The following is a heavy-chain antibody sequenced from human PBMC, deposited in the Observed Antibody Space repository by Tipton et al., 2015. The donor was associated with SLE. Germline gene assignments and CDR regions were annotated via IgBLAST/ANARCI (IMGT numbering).Heavy chain of an antibody. CDR3: AKDGQLVLYASYFDH. Sequence: GSLRLSCATSGFTFLSHDMGWVRQAPGKGLEWVSVTSESGAGTHYINSVRGRFTISRDISRDILYLQMNSLRGEDTAVYYCAKDGQLVLYASYFDHWGQGTLVTVSS. CDR2: TSESGAGT. CDR1: GFTFLSHD. D-gene: IGHD2-8*02. J-gene: IGHJ4*02. V-gene: IGHV3-23*01.